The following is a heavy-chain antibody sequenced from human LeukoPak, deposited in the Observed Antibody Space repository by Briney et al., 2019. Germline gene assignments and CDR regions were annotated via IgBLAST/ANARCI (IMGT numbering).Heavy chain of an antibody. CDR2: IYSGGST. J-gene: IGHJ3*02. CDR3: ARMVGSGYALDAFDI. Sequence: GGSLRLSCAASGFTVSSNYMSWVRQAPGKGLEWVSVIYSGGSTYYADSVKGRFTISRHNSKNTLYLQMNSLRAEDTAVYYCARMVGSGYALDAFDIWGQGTVVTVSS. V-gene: IGHV3-53*04. D-gene: IGHD2-2*01. CDR1: GFTVSSNY.